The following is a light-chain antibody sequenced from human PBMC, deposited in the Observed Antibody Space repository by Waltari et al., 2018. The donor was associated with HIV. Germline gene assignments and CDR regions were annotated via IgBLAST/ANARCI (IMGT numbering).Light chain of an antibody. CDR1: SSHIRSTY. Sequence: QSVLTPPPSASGTPGPRATIPCSGRSSHIRSTYVSWYHQPPGTAPKLLICRNNQRPSGVPDRFSGSKSGTSASLAISGLRSEDEADYYCAAWDASLSAVVFGGGTKLTVL. J-gene: IGLJ2*01. CDR2: RNN. CDR3: AAWDASLSAVV. V-gene: IGLV1-47*01.